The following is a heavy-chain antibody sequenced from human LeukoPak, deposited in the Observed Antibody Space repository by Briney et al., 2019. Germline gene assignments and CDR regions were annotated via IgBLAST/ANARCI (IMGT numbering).Heavy chain of an antibody. Sequence: PGGSLRLSCAASGFTFSSYSMNWVRQAPGKGLEWVSSISSSSSYIYYADSVKGRFTISRDNAKNSLYLQMNSLRAEDTAVYYCARDAGRQYSSGWSDYWGQGTLVTVSS. CDR2: ISSSSSYI. J-gene: IGHJ4*02. V-gene: IGHV3-21*01. D-gene: IGHD6-19*01. CDR3: ARDAGRQYSSGWSDY. CDR1: GFTFSSYS.